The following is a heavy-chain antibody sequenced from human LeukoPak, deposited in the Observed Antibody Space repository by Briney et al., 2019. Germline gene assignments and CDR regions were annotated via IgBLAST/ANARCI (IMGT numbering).Heavy chain of an antibody. CDR2: INSDGINT. J-gene: IGHJ6*03. CDR3: ARDPYFGELSPHVYYWYMDV. CDR1: GFTFSNYW. D-gene: IGHD3-10*01. Sequence: PGGSLRLSCAASGFTFSNYWMHWVRQAPGKGLVWVSRINSDGINTSYADSVKGRFTISRDNAKNTLNLQMNSLRAEDTAVYYCARDPYFGELSPHVYYWYMDVWGKGTTVTISS. V-gene: IGHV3-74*01.